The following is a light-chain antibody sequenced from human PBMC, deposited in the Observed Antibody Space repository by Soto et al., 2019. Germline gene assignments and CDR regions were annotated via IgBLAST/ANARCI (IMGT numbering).Light chain of an antibody. V-gene: IGKV2D-29*01. CDR3: MQSIQLPPIT. CDR2: EVS. J-gene: IGKJ5*01. CDR1: QNLGT. Sequence: EIVLTQSPGTLSLSPGERGTLSCRASQNLGTLYWYLQKPGQPPQLLIYEVSNRFSGVPDRFSGSGSGTDFTLKISRVEADDVGVYYCMQSIQLPPITFGQGTRLEIK.